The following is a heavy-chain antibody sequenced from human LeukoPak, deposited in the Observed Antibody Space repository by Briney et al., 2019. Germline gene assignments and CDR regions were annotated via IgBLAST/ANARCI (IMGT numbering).Heavy chain of an antibody. CDR3: ARGFHRLYGSGNYYNPEFDY. CDR1: GYTFTSYY. CDR2: INPSGGST. Sequence: ASVKVSCKASGYTFTSYYMHWVRQAPGQGLEWMGIINPSGGSTSYAQKFQGRVTITADISTSTAYMELSSLRSGDTAVYYCARGFHRLYGSGNYYNPEFDYWGQGTLVTVSS. J-gene: IGHJ4*02. D-gene: IGHD3-10*01. V-gene: IGHV1-46*01.